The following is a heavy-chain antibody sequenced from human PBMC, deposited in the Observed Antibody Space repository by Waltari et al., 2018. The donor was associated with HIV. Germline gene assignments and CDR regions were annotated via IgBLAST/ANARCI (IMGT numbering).Heavy chain of an antibody. CDR2: ITWNSGRT. J-gene: IGHJ6*02. CDR3: AKSDIDYGMDV. Sequence: EVQLVESGGGLVQPGRSLRLPCAAFGFPFDDLAMHWVRQVPGKGLEWVSGITWNSGRTGYADSVKGRFIISRDNAKNSLYLQMNSLRVEDTALYYCAKSDIDYGMDVWGQGTTVTVSS. CDR1: GFPFDDLA. D-gene: IGHD2-15*01. V-gene: IGHV3-9*01.